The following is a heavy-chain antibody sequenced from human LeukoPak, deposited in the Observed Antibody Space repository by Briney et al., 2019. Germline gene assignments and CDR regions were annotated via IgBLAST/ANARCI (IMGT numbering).Heavy chain of an antibody. CDR3: TRDGRGATLDY. V-gene: IGHV3-73*01. Sequence: GGSLRLSCAASGFTFSGSAMHWVRQASGKGLEWVGRIRSKANSYATAYAASVKGRFTISRDDSKNTAYLQMNSLKTEDTAVYYCTRDGRGATLDYWGQGTLVTVSS. J-gene: IGHJ4*02. CDR2: IRSKANSYAT. D-gene: IGHD1-26*01. CDR1: GFTFSGSA.